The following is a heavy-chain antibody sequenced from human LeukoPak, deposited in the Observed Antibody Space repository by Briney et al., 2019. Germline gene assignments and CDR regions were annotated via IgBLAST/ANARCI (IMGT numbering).Heavy chain of an antibody. Sequence: ASVEVSCKASGYTFTGYYIHWVRQAPGQGLEWMGWISAYNGNTNYAQKLQGRVTMTTDTSTSTAYMELRSLRSDDTAVYYCARDSGSRLAYFDYWGQGTLVTVSS. CDR3: ARDSGSRLAYFDY. CDR2: ISAYNGNT. J-gene: IGHJ4*02. CDR1: GYTFTGYY. V-gene: IGHV1-18*04. D-gene: IGHD1-26*01.